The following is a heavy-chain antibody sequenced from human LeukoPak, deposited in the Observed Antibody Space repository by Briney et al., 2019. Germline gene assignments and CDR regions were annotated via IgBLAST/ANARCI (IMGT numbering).Heavy chain of an antibody. J-gene: IGHJ4*02. CDR1: GFTVSSYG. CDR3: AKAPAAAPDY. CDR2: ISYDGSNK. Sequence: GRSLRLSCAASGFTVSSYGMHWVRQAPGKGLEWVAVISYDGSNKYYADSVKGRFTISRDNSKNTLYLQMNSLRAEDTAVYYCAKAPAAAPDYWGQGTLVTVSS. V-gene: IGHV3-30*18. D-gene: IGHD6-13*01.